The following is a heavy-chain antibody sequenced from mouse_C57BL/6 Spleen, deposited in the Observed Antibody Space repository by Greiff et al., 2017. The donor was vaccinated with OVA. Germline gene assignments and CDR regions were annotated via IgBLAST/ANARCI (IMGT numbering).Heavy chain of an antibody. D-gene: IGHD3-2*02. V-gene: IGHV1-63*01. CDR2: IYPGGGYT. CDR1: GYTFTNYW. Sequence: QVQLQQSGAELVRPGTSVKMSCKASGYTFTNYWISWAKQRPGHGLEWIGDIYPGGGYTNYNEKFKGKATLTADKSSSTAYMQFSSLTSEDSAIYYCARWETAQATAWFAYWGQGTLVTVSA. CDR3: ARWETAQATAWFAY. J-gene: IGHJ3*01.